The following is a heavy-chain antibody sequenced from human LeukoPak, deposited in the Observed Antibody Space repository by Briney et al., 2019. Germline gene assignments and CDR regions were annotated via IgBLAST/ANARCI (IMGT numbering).Heavy chain of an antibody. CDR2: IYYSGST. D-gene: IGHD4-17*01. V-gene: IGHV4-59*08. CDR3: ARLYGDYGVDY. J-gene: IGHJ4*02. CDR1: GGSISSYY. Sequence: SETLSLTCTVSGGSISSYYWSWIRQPPGKGLEWIGYIYYSGSTNYNPSLKSRVTISVDTSKNQFSLKLSSVTAADTAVYYCARLYGDYGVDYWGQGTLVTVSS.